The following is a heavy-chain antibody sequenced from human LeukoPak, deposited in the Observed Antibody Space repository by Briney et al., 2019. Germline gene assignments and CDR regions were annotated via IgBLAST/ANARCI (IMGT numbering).Heavy chain of an antibody. D-gene: IGHD3-22*01. CDR1: GYTFTGYY. V-gene: IGHV1-2*06. Sequence: ASVKVSCKASGYTFTGYYMHWVRQAPGQGLEWMGRINPNSGGTNYAQKFQGRVTMTRATSISTAYMELNRLRSDDTAVYYCARGTYYYDSSGYCFFDYWGQGTLVTVSS. CDR2: INPNSGGT. J-gene: IGHJ4*02. CDR3: ARGTYYYDSSGYCFFDY.